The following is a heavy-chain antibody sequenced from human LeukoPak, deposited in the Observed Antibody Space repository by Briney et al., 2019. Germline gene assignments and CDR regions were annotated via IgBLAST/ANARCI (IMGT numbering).Heavy chain of an antibody. CDR3: ASDITGTTMGYNWFDP. CDR1: GGTFSSYA. Sequence: GASVKVSCKASGGTFSSYAISWVRQAPGQGLEWMGGIIPIFGTANYAQKFQGRVTITTDESTSTAYMELSSLRSEDTAVYYCASDITGTTMGYNWFDPWGQGTLVTVSS. J-gene: IGHJ5*02. CDR2: IIPIFGTA. D-gene: IGHD1-7*01. V-gene: IGHV1-69*05.